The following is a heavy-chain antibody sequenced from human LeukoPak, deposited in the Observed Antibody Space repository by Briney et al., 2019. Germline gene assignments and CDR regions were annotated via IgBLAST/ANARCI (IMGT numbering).Heavy chain of an antibody. CDR1: GFTFSSFA. Sequence: GGSLRLSCAASGFTFSSFAMHWVRQAPGKGLEWVAVISYDGSNKYYADSVKGRFTISRDNSKNSMYLQMNTLRVEDTAVYYRGRGGYYSTGGGHFDYWGQGTLVTVSS. CDR2: ISYDGSNK. D-gene: IGHD6-13*01. V-gene: IGHV3-30-3*01. J-gene: IGHJ4*02. CDR3: GRGGYYSTGGGHFDY.